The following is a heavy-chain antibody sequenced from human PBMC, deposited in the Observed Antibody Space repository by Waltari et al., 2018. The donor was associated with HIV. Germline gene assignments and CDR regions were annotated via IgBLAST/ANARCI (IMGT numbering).Heavy chain of an antibody. CDR2: IYYSGST. D-gene: IGHD3-22*01. CDR3: ARDYYDSSGYYYGYSP. Sequence: QVQLQESGPGLVKPSETLSLTCTVSGGSISSYYWSWIRQPPGKGLEWIGYIYYSGSTNYNPSIKSRVTISVDTSKNQFSLKLSSVTAADTAVYYCARDYYDSSGYYYGYSPWGQGTLVTVSS. CDR1: GGSISSYY. J-gene: IGHJ5*02. V-gene: IGHV4-59*01.